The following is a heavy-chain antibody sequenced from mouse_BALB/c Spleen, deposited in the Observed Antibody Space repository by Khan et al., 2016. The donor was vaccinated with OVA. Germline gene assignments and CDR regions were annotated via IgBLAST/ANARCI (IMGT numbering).Heavy chain of an antibody. V-gene: IGHV1-77*01. J-gene: IGHJ3*01. CDR2: INPGSDGT. Sequence: QVQLQQSGPELVKPGASVKMSCKASGYTFTDYVMNWVKQRTGQGLEWIGQINPGSDGTYYNEKFKGKATLTADRSSSTAYMQLSSLTSEDSAVYVGARAGRDVFAYWGQGTLVTVSA. D-gene: IGHD3-3*01. CDR3: ARAGRDVFAY. CDR1: GYTFTDYV.